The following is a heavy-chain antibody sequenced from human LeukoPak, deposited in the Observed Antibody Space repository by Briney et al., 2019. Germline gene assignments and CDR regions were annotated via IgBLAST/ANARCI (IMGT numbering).Heavy chain of an antibody. D-gene: IGHD3-9*01. Sequence: GGSLRLSCAASGFTFSSYWMSWVRQAPGKGLEWVANIKQDGSEKYYVDSVKGRFTISRDNAKNSLYLQMSSLRAEDTAVYYCASHRRITIFWDWGQGTLVTVSS. J-gene: IGHJ4*02. CDR2: IKQDGSEK. CDR3: ASHRRITIFWD. V-gene: IGHV3-7*01. CDR1: GFTFSSYW.